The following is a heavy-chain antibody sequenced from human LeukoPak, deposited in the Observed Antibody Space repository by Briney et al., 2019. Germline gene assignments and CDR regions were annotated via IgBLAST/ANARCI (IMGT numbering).Heavy chain of an antibody. CDR3: AGGTPGY. CDR2: ISGSGSNT. V-gene: IGHV3-23*01. D-gene: IGHD4-23*01. Sequence: GGSLRLSCAASGFTFRSYAMNWVRRAPGKGLEWVSGISGSGSNTYYADSVKGRFTISRDNSKNTLYLQMNSLRAEDTAVYYCAGGTPGYWGQGALVTVSS. CDR1: GFTFRSYA. J-gene: IGHJ4*02.